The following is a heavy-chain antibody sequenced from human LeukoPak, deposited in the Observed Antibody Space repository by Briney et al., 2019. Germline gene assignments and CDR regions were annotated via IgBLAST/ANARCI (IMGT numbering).Heavy chain of an antibody. J-gene: IGHJ5*02. CDR3: ARTSKVVVPAAMNRFDP. D-gene: IGHD2-2*01. Sequence: SETLSLTCTVSGGSISSGGYYWSWIRQHPGKGLEWIGYIYYSGSTYYNPSLKSRVTISVDTSKSQFSLKLSSVTAADTAVYYCARTSKVVVPAAMNRFDPWGQGTLVTVSS. CDR2: IYYSGST. CDR1: GGSISSGGYY. V-gene: IGHV4-31*03.